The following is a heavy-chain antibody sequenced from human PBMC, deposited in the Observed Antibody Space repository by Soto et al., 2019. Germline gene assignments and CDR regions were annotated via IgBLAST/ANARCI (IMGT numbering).Heavy chain of an antibody. CDR2: ISGSGGST. V-gene: IGHV3-23*01. CDR1: GFTFSSYA. CDR3: AKDLDSYGFAPDSGIDY. J-gene: IGHJ4*02. Sequence: TGGSLRLSCAASGFTFSSYAMSWVRQAPGKGLEWVSAISGSGGSTYYADSVKGRFTISRDNSKNTLYLQMNSLRAEDTAVYYCAKDLDSYGFAPDSGIDYWGQGTLVTVSS. D-gene: IGHD5-18*01.